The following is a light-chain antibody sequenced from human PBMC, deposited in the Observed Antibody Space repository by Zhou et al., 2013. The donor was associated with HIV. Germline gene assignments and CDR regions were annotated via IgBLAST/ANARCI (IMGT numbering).Light chain of an antibody. CDR1: QSISSW. CDR2: KAS. CDR3: QQYDNYSWT. Sequence: DIQMTQSPSTLSASVGDRVTITCRASQSISSWLAWYQQKPGKAPKLLIYKASSLESGVPSRLSGSGSGTEFTLTISSLQPDDFASYYCQQYDNYSWTFGQGTKV. J-gene: IGKJ1*01. V-gene: IGKV1-5*03.